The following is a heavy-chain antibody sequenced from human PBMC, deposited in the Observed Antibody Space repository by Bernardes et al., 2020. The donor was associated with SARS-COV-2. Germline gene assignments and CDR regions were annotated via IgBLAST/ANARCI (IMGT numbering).Heavy chain of an antibody. V-gene: IGHV3-7*01. CDR3: ARDYPGPAD. J-gene: IGHJ4*02. CDR1: GFIFSTYW. CDR2: IKQDGNT. Sequence: GGSLRLSCAGSGFIFSTYWMSWVRQAPGKGLEWVASIKQDGNTYSADSVKGRFTISRDNSKNTVYLQMNSLRAEDTAVYYCARDYPGPADWGQGTLVTVSS. D-gene: IGHD6-13*01.